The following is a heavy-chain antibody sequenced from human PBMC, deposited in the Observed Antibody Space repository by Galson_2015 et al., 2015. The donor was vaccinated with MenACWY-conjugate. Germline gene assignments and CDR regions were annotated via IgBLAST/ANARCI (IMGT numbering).Heavy chain of an antibody. V-gene: IGHV4-39*06. J-gene: IGHJ4*02. CDR2: IYQSGST. D-gene: IGHD2-15*01. CDR3: ARDGQRWSPFYFDF. CDR1: GGSISDSSYF. Sequence: ETLSLTCTVSGGSISDSSYFWGWIRQPPGQGLEWIGCIYQSGSTFYNPSLKSRVTMSIDTPKNQFPLRLSYVTAADTAFYYCARDGQRWSPFYFDFWGQGTLVTVSS.